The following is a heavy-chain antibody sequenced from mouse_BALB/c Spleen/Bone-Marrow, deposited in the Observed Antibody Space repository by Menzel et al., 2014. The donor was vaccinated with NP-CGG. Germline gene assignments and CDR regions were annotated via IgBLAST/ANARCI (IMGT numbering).Heavy chain of an antibody. D-gene: IGHD2-1*01. J-gene: IGHJ4*01. CDR2: IYPGDGDT. Sequence: VKLQESGADLARPGASVKLSCKASGYTFTSYWMHWVKQRPGQGLEWIGAIYPGDGDTRYTQKFKGKATLTADKSSSTAYLQLSSLASEDSAVYYCARRGNSLMDYWGQGTSVTVSS. CDR1: GYTFTSYW. CDR3: ARRGNSLMDY. V-gene: IGHV1-87*01.